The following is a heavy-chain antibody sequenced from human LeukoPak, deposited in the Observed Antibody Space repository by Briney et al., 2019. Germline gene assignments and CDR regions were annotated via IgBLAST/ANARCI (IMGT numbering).Heavy chain of an antibody. CDR3: ARQGEEQLVDY. V-gene: IGHV4-59*08. CDR2: IYYSGST. Sequence: SETLSLTCTVSGGSISSYYWSWIRQPPGKGLEWIGYIYYSGSTYYNPSLKSRVTISVDTSKNQFSLKLSSVTAADTAVYYCARQGEEQLVDYWGQGTLVTVSS. J-gene: IGHJ4*02. D-gene: IGHD6-6*01. CDR1: GGSISSYY.